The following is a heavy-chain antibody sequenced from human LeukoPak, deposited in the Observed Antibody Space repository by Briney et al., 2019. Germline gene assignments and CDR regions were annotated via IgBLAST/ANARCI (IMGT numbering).Heavy chain of an antibody. CDR3: ARAHDRGYYYGFDY. D-gene: IGHD3-22*01. V-gene: IGHV3-66*01. Sequence: GGSLRLSCAASGFTFSSNYMSWVRQAPGKGLEWVSVIYSGGNTYYADSVQGRFTMSRENPENTLYLQMNSLRAEDTAVYYCARAHDRGYYYGFDYWGQGPLVTVSS. CDR2: IYSGGNT. CDR1: GFTFSSNY. J-gene: IGHJ4*02.